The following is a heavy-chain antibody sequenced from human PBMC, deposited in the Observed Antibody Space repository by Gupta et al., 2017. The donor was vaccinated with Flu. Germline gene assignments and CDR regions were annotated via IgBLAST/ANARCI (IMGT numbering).Heavy chain of an antibody. CDR2: ISYDGSNT. D-gene: IGHD3-22*01. J-gene: IGHJ4*02. Sequence: GIHWVRQAPGKAMEWLAVISYDGSNTYDADSAKGRFTISRDKAKNTLYLQLNTLRAEDTAMYYWAKDPYYNGSAYWGFGDHWGQGTRVTVSP. CDR3: AKDPYYNGSAYWGFGDH. CDR1: G. V-gene: IGHV3-30*18.